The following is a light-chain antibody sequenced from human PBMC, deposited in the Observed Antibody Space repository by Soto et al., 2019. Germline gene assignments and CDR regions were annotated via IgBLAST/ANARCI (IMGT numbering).Light chain of an antibody. V-gene: IGLV2-14*01. CDR2: EVS. CDR1: SSDVGGYKY. J-gene: IGLJ2*01. Sequence: QSALTQPASVSGSPGQSITISCTGTSSDVGGYKYVSSYQQHPDKAPKLIIFEVSNRPSGISSRFSGSKSGNTASLTISGLQAEDEADYYCASYTSSSTSVIFGRGTKLTVL. CDR3: ASYTSSSTSVI.